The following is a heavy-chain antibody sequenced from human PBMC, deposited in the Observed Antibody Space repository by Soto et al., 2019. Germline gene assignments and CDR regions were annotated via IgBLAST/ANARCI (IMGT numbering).Heavy chain of an antibody. J-gene: IGHJ4*02. CDR3: AHSDGGYEIIYFDF. V-gene: IGHV2-5*01. CDR1: GFSFTTAGVA. CDR2: IYYNDDR. D-gene: IGHD5-12*01. Sequence: SGPTLVNPTQTLTLTCTFSGFSFTTAGVAVGWIRQTPGGALEWLTPIYYNDDRRFSPSLKTRLTITGDTSKNQVVLSLTNVDPGDTATYFCAHSDGGYEIIYFDFWGQGIPVTVSS.